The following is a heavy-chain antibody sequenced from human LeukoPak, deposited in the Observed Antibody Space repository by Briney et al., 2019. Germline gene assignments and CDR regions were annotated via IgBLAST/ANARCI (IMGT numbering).Heavy chain of an antibody. CDR1: GFTFSSYS. Sequence: GGSLRLSCAASGFTFSSYSMNRVRQAPGKGLEWVSYISSSSSTIYYADSVKGRFTISRDNAKNSLFLQMNSLRAKDTAVYYCASTPSCSGGSCYFYYGMDVWGQGTTVTVSS. CDR3: ASTPSCSGGSCYFYYGMDV. V-gene: IGHV3-48*04. CDR2: ISSSSSTI. J-gene: IGHJ6*02. D-gene: IGHD2-15*01.